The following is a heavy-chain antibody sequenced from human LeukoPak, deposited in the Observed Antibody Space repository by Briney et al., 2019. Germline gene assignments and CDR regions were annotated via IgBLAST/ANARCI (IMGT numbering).Heavy chain of an antibody. CDR3: ARAVVVPAATYYYYYYMDV. V-gene: IGHV3-66*02. Sequence: GGSLRLSCAASGFTVSSNYMSWVRQAPGKGLEWVSVIYSGGSTYYADSVKGRFTISRDNSKNTLYLQMNNLRAEDTAVYYCARAVVVPAATYYYYYYMDVWGKGTTVTVSS. CDR1: GFTVSSNY. CDR2: IYSGGST. J-gene: IGHJ6*03. D-gene: IGHD2-2*01.